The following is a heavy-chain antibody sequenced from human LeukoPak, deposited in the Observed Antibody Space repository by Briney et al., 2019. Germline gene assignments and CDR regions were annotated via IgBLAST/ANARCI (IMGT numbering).Heavy chain of an antibody. J-gene: IGHJ6*03. V-gene: IGHV1-46*01. Sequence: ASVKVSCKAFGYTFTMYYIHWVRQAPGQGLEWMGMINPSDGATTYAQRFQGRVTMTRDMSTTTVYMDLRSLRVEDTAVYVCAREQGGGLNGNLGGLFASYYTYYYMDVWGRGTTVTVSS. CDR3: AREQGGGLNGNLGGLFASYYTYYYMDV. CDR1: GYTFTMYY. D-gene: IGHD3-10*01. CDR2: INPSDGAT.